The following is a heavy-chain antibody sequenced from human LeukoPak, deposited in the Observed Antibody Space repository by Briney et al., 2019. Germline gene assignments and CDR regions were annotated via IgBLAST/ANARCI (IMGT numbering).Heavy chain of an antibody. Sequence: HPGGSLRLSCAASGFTFSSYGMHWVRLAPGKGLEWVAVISYDGSNKYYADSVKGRFTISRDNSKNTLYLQMNSLRAEDTAVYYCARSYDSSGSFDYWGQGTLVTVSS. J-gene: IGHJ4*02. D-gene: IGHD3-22*01. V-gene: IGHV3-30*03. CDR1: GFTFSSYG. CDR2: ISYDGSNK. CDR3: ARSYDSSGSFDY.